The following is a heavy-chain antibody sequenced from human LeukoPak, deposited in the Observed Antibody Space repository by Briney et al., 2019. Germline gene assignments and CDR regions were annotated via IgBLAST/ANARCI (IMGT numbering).Heavy chain of an antibody. CDR3: ARARDKGTYYYDSSGQIAFDY. CDR1: GGTFSSYA. J-gene: IGHJ4*02. Sequence: EASVKVSCKASGGTFSSYAISWVRQAPGQGLEWMGRIIPILGIANYAQKLQGRVTITADKSTSTAYMELSSLRSEDTAVYYCARARDKGTYYYDSSGQIAFDYWGQGTLVTVSS. D-gene: IGHD3-22*01. CDR2: IIPILGIA. V-gene: IGHV1-69*04.